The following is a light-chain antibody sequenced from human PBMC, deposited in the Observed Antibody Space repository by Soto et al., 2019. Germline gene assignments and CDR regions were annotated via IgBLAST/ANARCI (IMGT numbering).Light chain of an antibody. V-gene: IGKV1-39*01. Sequence: DIQMTQSPSSLSASVGDRVTITCRASQSIGRFLNWHQQKPGKAPNVLINVASTLRSGVPSRFSGSGSGTDFTLTISSLQPEDFATYYCQQSYSTPVTFGQGTKVDIK. CDR2: VAS. J-gene: IGKJ1*01. CDR1: QSIGRF. CDR3: QQSYSTPVT.